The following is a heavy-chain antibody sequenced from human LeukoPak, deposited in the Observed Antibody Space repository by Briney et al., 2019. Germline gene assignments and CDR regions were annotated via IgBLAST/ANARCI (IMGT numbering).Heavy chain of an antibody. J-gene: IGHJ4*02. CDR3: ARQHRGYYDSSGYYYDY. Sequence: SETLSLTCAVYGGSFSGYYWSWIRQPPGKGLEWIGEINHSGSTNYNPSLKSRVTISVDTSKNQFSLKLSSVTAADTAVYYCARQHRGYYDSSGYYYDYWGQGTLVTVSS. CDR1: GGSFSGYY. V-gene: IGHV4-34*01. CDR2: INHSGST. D-gene: IGHD3-22*01.